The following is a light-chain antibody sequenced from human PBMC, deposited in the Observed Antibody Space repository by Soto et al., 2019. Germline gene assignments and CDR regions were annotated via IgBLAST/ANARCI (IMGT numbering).Light chain of an antibody. V-gene: IGKV4-1*01. CDR3: QQYYTTPLT. Sequence: DIVMTQSPDSLAVSLGERATLNCRSSQSLLYSSNNKNSLAWYQQKPGHLPKLIIYWASTRESGVPDRFSGSGSGTDFTLTISSLQAGDVAVYYCQQYYTTPLTFGGGTKVDIK. CDR1: QSLLYSSNNKNS. CDR2: WAS. J-gene: IGKJ4*01.